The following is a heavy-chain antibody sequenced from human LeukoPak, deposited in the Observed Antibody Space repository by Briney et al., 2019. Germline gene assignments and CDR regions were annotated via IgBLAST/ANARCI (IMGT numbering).Heavy chain of an antibody. V-gene: IGHV1-69*13. D-gene: IGHD3-10*01. CDR3: ASSVAYGSGSPFDYYYGMDV. CDR1: GGTFSSYA. J-gene: IGHJ6*02. CDR2: IIPIFGTA. Sequence: ASVNVSCKASGGTFSSYAISWVRQAPGQGLEWMGGIIPIFGTANYAQKFQGRVAITADESTSTAYMELSSLRSEDTAVYYCASSVAYGSGSPFDYYYGMDVWGQGTTVTVSS.